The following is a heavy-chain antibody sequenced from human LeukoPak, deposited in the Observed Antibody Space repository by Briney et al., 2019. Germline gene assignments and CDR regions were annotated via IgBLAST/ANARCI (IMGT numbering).Heavy chain of an antibody. Sequence: ASVKVSCKASGYTFTSYDINWVRQATGQGLEWMGWMNPNSGNTGYAQKFQGRVTMTRNTSISTAYMELSSLRSEDTAMYYCARGSSLVVVPAFYYYGMEVWGQGTTVTVSS. V-gene: IGHV1-8*01. CDR1: GYTFTSYD. D-gene: IGHD2-2*01. CDR3: ARGSSLVVVPAFYYYGMEV. J-gene: IGHJ6*02. CDR2: MNPNSGNT.